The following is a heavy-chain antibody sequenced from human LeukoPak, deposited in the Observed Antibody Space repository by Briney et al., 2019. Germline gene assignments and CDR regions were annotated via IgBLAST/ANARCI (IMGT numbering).Heavy chain of an antibody. J-gene: IGHJ4*02. Sequence: PGGSLRLSCTASKFTFSNYGMQWVRQAPGKGLEWVAVVSSDGGTKYYADSVKGRFTISRDNSKNTLYLQMNSLRAEDTAVYYCARDSYITMIVVVIDSYIDYWGQGTLVTVSS. CDR2: VSSDGGTK. V-gene: IGHV3-30*03. D-gene: IGHD3-22*01. CDR3: ARDSYITMIVVVIDSYIDY. CDR1: KFTFSNYG.